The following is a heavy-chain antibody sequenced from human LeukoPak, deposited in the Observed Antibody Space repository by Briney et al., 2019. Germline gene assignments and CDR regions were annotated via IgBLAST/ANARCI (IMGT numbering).Heavy chain of an antibody. V-gene: IGHV1-8*01. CDR3: VRVEWGAVPVVTGREFYYYGMDV. J-gene: IGHJ6*02. CDR2: MNPNSGNT. CDR1: GYTFTSYD. Sequence: ASVKVSCKASGYTFTSYDINWVRQATGQGLEWMGWMNPNSGNTGYAQEFQGRVTMTRNTSISTAYMELSSLRSEDTAVYYCVRVEWGAVPVVTGREFYYYGMDVWGQGTTVTVSS. D-gene: IGHD2-2*01.